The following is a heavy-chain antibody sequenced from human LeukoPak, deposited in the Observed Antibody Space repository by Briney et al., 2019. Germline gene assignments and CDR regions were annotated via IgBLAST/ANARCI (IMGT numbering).Heavy chain of an antibody. Sequence: GGSLRLSCAASGFTFSSYGMHWVRQAPGKGLEWVAFIRYDGSNKYYADSVKGRFTISRDNSKNTLYLQMNSLRAEDTAVYYCTTDPSRRNGYNSGDYWGQGTLVTVSS. CDR1: GFTFSSYG. CDR3: TTDPSRRNGYNSGDY. J-gene: IGHJ4*02. V-gene: IGHV3-30*02. D-gene: IGHD5-24*01. CDR2: IRYDGSNK.